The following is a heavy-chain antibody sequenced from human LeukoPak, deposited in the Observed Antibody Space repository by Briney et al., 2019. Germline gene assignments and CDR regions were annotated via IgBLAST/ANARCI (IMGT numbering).Heavy chain of an antibody. V-gene: IGHV3-23*01. D-gene: IGHD3-22*01. CDR2: IGGSDGSR. Sequence: GGSLRLSCAASGFTFSTFAMSWVRQAPGKGLEWISGIGGSDGSRYYADSVKGRFIISRDNSKNTLYLQMNSLSADDTAVYYCAKAMYYYDRSCYAAAYYFDYWGQGTLVTVSS. CDR1: GFTFSTFA. CDR3: AKAMYYYDRSCYAAAYYFDY. J-gene: IGHJ4*02.